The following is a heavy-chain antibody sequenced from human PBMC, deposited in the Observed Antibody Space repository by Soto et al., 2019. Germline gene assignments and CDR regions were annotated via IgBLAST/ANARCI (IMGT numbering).Heavy chain of an antibody. D-gene: IGHD3-22*01. Sequence: QVQLVESGGCLVKPGGSLRLSCAASGFTFSDYYMSWIRQAPGKGLEWVSYISSSGSTIYYADSVKGRFTISRDNAKNSLYLQMNSLRAEDTAVYYCARLDGNSYDSSGYYYYYYGMDVWGQGTTVTVSS. CDR3: ARLDGNSYDSSGYYYYYYGMDV. V-gene: IGHV3-11*01. CDR2: ISSSGSTI. J-gene: IGHJ6*02. CDR1: GFTFSDYY.